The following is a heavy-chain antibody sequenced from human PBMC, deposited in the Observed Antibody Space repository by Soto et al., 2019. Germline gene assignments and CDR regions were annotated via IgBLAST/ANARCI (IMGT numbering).Heavy chain of an antibody. J-gene: IGHJ4*02. CDR1: GFTFSSYA. D-gene: IGHD2-15*01. Sequence: GGSLRLSCAASGFTFSSYAMSWVRQAPGKGLEWVSAISGSGGSTYYADSVKGRFTISRDNSKNTLYLEMTSLRTEDTAVYYCAKAVLGPAASRKYYFDYWGQGTLVTVSS. CDR2: ISGSGGST. CDR3: AKAVLGPAASRKYYFDY. V-gene: IGHV3-23*01.